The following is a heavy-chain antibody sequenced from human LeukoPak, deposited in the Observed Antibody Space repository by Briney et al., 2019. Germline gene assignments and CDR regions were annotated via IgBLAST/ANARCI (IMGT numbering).Heavy chain of an antibody. Sequence: GGSLRLSCAASGFPFSRYWMSWVRQAPGKGLEWVANIKEDGSEKYYVESMKGRFTISRDNVKNSLYLQINSLRAEDTAVYYCAKDPNYDFWSGYSMFDPWGQGTLVSVSS. D-gene: IGHD3-3*01. V-gene: IGHV3-7*03. J-gene: IGHJ5*02. CDR1: GFPFSRYW. CDR2: IKEDGSEK. CDR3: AKDPNYDFWSGYSMFDP.